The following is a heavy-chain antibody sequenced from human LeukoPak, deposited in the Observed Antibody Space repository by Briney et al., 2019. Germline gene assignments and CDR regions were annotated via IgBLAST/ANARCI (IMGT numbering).Heavy chain of an antibody. CDR1: GGTFNDYA. Sequence: SVKVSCKASGGTFNDYALNWVRQAPGQGLEWMGAFIPILGTANYAQKFQGRVTITADESTSTAYMELSSLRSEDTAVYYCATDGVSGVCNYWGQGPLVTVSS. D-gene: IGHD3-3*01. CDR3: ATDGVSGVCNY. CDR2: FIPILGTA. J-gene: IGHJ4*02. V-gene: IGHV1-69*13.